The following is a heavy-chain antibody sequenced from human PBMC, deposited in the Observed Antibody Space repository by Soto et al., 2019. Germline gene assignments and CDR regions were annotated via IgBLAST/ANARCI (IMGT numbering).Heavy chain of an antibody. V-gene: IGHV1-46*01. CDR1: GYTFTGYY. CDR2: INPSGGST. J-gene: IGHJ5*02. D-gene: IGHD3-3*01. CDR3: ARDRYDFWSGYSNWFDP. Sequence: ASVKVSCKASGYTFTGYYMHWVRQAPGQGLEWMGIINPSGGSTSYAQKFQGRVTMTRDTSTSTVYMELSSLRSEDTAVYYCARDRYDFWSGYSNWFDPWGQGTLVTVSS.